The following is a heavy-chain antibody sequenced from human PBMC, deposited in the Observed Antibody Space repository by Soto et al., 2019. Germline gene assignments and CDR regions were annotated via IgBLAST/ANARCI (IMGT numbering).Heavy chain of an antibody. CDR2: IKSKTDGGTT. CDR1: GFTFSNAW. Sequence: GGSLRLSCAASGFTFSNAWMNWVRQAPGKGLEWVGRIKSKTDGGTTDYAAPVKGIFTISRDNSKSTLYLQMNSLRAEDTAVYYCAKNPGYYYDSTGYHFDYWGQGT. D-gene: IGHD3-22*01. CDR3: AKNPGYYYDSTGYHFDY. V-gene: IGHV3-15*07. J-gene: IGHJ4*02.